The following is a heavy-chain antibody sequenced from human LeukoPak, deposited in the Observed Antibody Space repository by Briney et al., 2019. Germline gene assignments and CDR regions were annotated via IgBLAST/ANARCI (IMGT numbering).Heavy chain of an antibody. D-gene: IGHD3-10*01. CDR1: GFTFSTYA. V-gene: IGHV3-23*01. Sequence: GGSLRLSCAASGFTFSTYAMGWARQAPGKGLGWVSGISGGVGRTYYADSVKGRFTISRDNSKNTLYLQMNSLRAEDTAVYYCAKRYYGSGNYDPLFEYWGQGTLVTVSS. CDR2: ISGGVGRT. CDR3: AKRYYGSGNYDPLFEY. J-gene: IGHJ4*02.